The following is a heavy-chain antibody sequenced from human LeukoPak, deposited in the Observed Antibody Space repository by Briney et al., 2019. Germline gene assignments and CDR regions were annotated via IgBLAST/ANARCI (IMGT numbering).Heavy chain of an antibody. D-gene: IGHD3-22*01. CDR2: ISGSGGST. J-gene: IGHJ4*02. CDR1: GFTFDDYG. Sequence: GGSLRLSCAASGFTFDDYGMSWVRQAPGKGLEWVSAISGSGGSTYYADSVKGRFTISRDNSKNTLYLQMNSLRAEDTAVYYCAKYSSRITMIVVVSDYFDYWGQGTLVTVSS. CDR3: AKYSSRITMIVVVSDYFDY. V-gene: IGHV3-23*01.